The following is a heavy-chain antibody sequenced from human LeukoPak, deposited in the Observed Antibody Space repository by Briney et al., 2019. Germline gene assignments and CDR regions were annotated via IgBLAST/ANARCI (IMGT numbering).Heavy chain of an antibody. CDR3: ATRTYHYDSSGSAFDI. CDR1: GGTFSSYA. Sequence: SVKVSCKASGGTFSSYAISWVRQAPGQGLEWMGRIIPIIGIANYAQKFQGRVTIAADESTSTAYMELSSLRSEDTAVYYCATRTYHYDSSGSAFDIWGQGTMVTVSS. CDR2: IIPIIGIA. V-gene: IGHV1-69*04. J-gene: IGHJ3*02. D-gene: IGHD3-22*01.